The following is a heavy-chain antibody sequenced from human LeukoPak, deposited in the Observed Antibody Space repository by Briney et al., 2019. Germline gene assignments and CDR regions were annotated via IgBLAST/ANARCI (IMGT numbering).Heavy chain of an antibody. Sequence: SETLSLTCAVSGGSISSSNWWSWVRQPPGKGLEWIGEIYRSGSTNYNPSLKSRVTISVDKSKNQFSLKLSSVTAADTAVYYCARALMSSSWYDAFDIWGQGTMVTVSS. CDR1: GGSISSSNW. CDR3: ARALMSSSWYDAFDI. D-gene: IGHD6-13*01. CDR2: IYRSGST. J-gene: IGHJ3*02. V-gene: IGHV4-4*02.